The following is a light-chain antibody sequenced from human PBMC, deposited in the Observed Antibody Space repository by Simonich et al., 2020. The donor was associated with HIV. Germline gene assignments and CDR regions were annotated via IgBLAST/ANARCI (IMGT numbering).Light chain of an antibody. CDR1: VLAKKS. J-gene: IGLJ3*02. CDR3: YSAADNNLV. Sequence: SYELTQPSSVSVSPGQTARITCSGDVLAKKSARWFQQKPGQAPVLGIYKDSERPVGIPGRVSGSSSGTTVTLTISGAQVEDEADYYCYSAADNNLVFGGGTKLTVL. CDR2: KDS. V-gene: IGLV3-27*01.